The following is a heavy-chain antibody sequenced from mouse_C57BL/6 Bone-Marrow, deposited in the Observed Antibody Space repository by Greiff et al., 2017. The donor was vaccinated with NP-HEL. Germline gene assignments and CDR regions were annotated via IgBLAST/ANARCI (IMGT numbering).Heavy chain of an antibody. V-gene: IGHV1-69*01. CDR3: ARDLGSSPAMDY. CDR1: GYTFTSYW. Sequence: VQLQQSGAELVMPGASVKLSCKASGYTFTSYWMHWVKQRPGQGLEWIGEIDPSDSYTNYNQKFKGKSTLTVYKSSSTAYMQLSSLTSEDSAVYYCARDLGSSPAMDYWGQGTSVTVSS. CDR2: IDPSDSYT. D-gene: IGHD1-1*01. J-gene: IGHJ4*01.